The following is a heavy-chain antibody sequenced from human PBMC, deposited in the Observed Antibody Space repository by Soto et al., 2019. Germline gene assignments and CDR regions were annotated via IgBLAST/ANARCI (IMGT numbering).Heavy chain of an antibody. Sequence: SEILSLTCAVYGGSFSGHSWTWIRQSPGKGLEWIGDINHSGRVNYSPSLKSRVTISLDTSKNQFSLTLSAVTAADTAMYYCSTRAYDTNGYYRFDPWGQGTLVTVPS. CDR3: STRAYDTNGYYRFDP. CDR2: INHSGRV. CDR1: GGSFSGHS. D-gene: IGHD3-22*01. V-gene: IGHV4-34*01. J-gene: IGHJ5*01.